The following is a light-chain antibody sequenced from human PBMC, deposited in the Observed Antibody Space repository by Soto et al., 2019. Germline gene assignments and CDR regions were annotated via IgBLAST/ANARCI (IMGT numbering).Light chain of an antibody. CDR1: QSVLYRSSNKNY. CDR3: QQYYSAPQT. CDR2: WAS. J-gene: IGKJ2*01. Sequence: DIVMTQSPDSLAVSLGERATINCKSSQSVLYRSSNKNYLAWYQQKPGQPPKLLIYWASTRESGVPDRFSGSGSGTDFTLTISSLQAEDVAVYHCQQYYSAPQTFGQGTKLEIK. V-gene: IGKV4-1*01.